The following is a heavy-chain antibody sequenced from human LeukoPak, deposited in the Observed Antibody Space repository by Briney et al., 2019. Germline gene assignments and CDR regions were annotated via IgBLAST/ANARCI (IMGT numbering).Heavy chain of an antibody. CDR1: GGTLGNYP. J-gene: IGHJ5*02. CDR2: IMPIFDTA. CDR3: ARGPEIVVSGTTFAAYKWFDP. Sequence: ASVNVSCKTSGGTLGNYPISWVRQAPGQGLEWMGGIMPIFDTAHYAEKFQARVTISADESTSTVFMELRSLKSEDTAVYYCARGPEIVVSGTTFAAYKWFDPWGQGTLLTVSS. D-gene: IGHD1-1*01. V-gene: IGHV1-69*13.